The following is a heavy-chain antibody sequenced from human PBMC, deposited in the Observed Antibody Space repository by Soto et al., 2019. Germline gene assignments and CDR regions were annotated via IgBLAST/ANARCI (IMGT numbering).Heavy chain of an antibody. J-gene: IGHJ6*02. Sequence: QVQLVDSGGGVVQPGRSLRLSCAASGFTFSIYAMHWVRQAPGKGLEWVAVIWDDGSNKYYADSVKGRFTISRDKSKNTLYLQMISLRAGDTAFYYCARDTAREYYSYYGMDVWGQGTTVTVSS. CDR3: ARDTAREYYSYYGMDV. V-gene: IGHV3-33*01. CDR1: GFTFSIYA. CDR2: IWDDGSNK.